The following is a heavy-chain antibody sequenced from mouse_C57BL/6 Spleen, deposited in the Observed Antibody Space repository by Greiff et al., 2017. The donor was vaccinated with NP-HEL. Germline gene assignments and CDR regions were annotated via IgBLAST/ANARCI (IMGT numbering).Heavy chain of an antibody. CDR2: IAPSDSYT. CDR3: ASHYQGLDY. D-gene: IGHD1-2*01. CDR1: GYTFTSYW. J-gene: IGHJ2*01. V-gene: IGHV1-69*01. Sequence: QVQLKQPGAELVMPGASVKLSCKASGYTFTSYWMHWVKQRPGQGLEWIGEIAPSDSYTNYNHKFKGKSTLTVDKSSSTAYMQLSSLTSEDSAVYYCASHYQGLDYWGQGTTLTVSS.